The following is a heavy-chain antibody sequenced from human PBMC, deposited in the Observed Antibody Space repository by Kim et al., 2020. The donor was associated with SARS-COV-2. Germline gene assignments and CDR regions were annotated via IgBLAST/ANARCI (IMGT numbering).Heavy chain of an antibody. CDR3: AVRGYSYGWFDP. CDR2: INHSGST. V-gene: IGHV4-34*01. J-gene: IGHJ5*02. D-gene: IGHD5-18*01. Sequence: SETLSLTCAVYGGSFSGYYWSWIRQPPGKGLEWIGEINHSGSTNYNPSLKSRVTISVDTSKNQFSLKLSSVTAADTAVYYCAVRGYSYGWFDPWGQGTLV. CDR1: GGSFSGYY.